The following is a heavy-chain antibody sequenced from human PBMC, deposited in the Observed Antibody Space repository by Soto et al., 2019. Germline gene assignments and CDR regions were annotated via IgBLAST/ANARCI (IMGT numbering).Heavy chain of an antibody. Sequence: QEQLVQSGAEVKKPGASVKVSCKASGYTFSGYYIHWLRQAPGQGLEWMGWINPNSGGTNYAQKFQGRVTVTKDTPTSTACMELSRLTSDDTAVDYYARSLTKGYCTITGCYTRPLYGMDVWGQGTTFTVSS. D-gene: IGHD2-2*02. CDR2: INPNSGGT. V-gene: IGHV1-2*02. CDR1: GYTFSGYY. J-gene: IGHJ6*02. CDR3: ARSLTKGYCTITGCYTRPLYGMDV.